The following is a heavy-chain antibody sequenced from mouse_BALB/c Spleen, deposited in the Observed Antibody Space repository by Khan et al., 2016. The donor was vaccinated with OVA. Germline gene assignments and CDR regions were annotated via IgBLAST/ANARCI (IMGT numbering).Heavy chain of an antibody. CDR2: IDPFSGGI. CDR1: GYSFTSYY. Sequence: VQLKQSGPELMKPGASVKISCKASGYSFTSYYIHWIMQSHGKSLEWIGYIDPFSGGITYNQKFKGKATLTVDKSSSTAYIYFSNLTSEDSAVDYCTRHGYVAWFTYWGQGTLVTVSA. J-gene: IGHJ3*01. V-gene: IGHV1S135*01. CDR3: TRHGYVAWFTY. D-gene: IGHD2-2*01.